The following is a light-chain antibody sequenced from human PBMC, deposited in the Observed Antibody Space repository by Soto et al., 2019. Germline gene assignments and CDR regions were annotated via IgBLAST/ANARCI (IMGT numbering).Light chain of an antibody. CDR3: QQRSNWIT. Sequence: EVVLTQSPGTLSLSPGCRATLSCRASQSVSRRLAWYQQRPVQSPRLLISGASMRASGVPVRVSGSGSGTDFTLTISSLEPEDFAVYYCQQRSNWITFGQGT. J-gene: IGKJ5*01. CDR2: GAS. V-gene: IGKV3-11*01. CDR1: QSVSRR.